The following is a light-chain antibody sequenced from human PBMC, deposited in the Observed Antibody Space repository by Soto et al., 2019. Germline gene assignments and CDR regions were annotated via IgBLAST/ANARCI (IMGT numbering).Light chain of an antibody. CDR1: SSDIGGYDY. CDR3: CSYTRTSNHYF. Sequence: QSALAQPASVSGSPGQSITISCTGTSSDIGGYDYVSWYQQRPGKAPKLMIYEVRYRPSGVSNRFSGSKSGNTASLTISGLQAENEADYYCCSYTRTSNHYFFGSGTKVTVL. J-gene: IGLJ1*01. V-gene: IGLV2-14*01. CDR2: EVR.